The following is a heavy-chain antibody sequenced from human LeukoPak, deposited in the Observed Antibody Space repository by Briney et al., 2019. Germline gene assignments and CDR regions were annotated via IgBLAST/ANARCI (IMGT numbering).Heavy chain of an antibody. V-gene: IGHV3-53*01. CDR1: GIIVSSNY. D-gene: IGHD6-19*01. Sequence: PGGSLRLSCAASGIIVSSNYMSWVRQAPGKGLEGVSVIYSGGSTYYANSVKGRFTISRDNSKNTLYLQMNSLRAEDTAVYYCAGGAVAVDFDYWGQGTLVTVSS. CDR2: IYSGGST. CDR3: AGGAVAVDFDY. J-gene: IGHJ4*02.